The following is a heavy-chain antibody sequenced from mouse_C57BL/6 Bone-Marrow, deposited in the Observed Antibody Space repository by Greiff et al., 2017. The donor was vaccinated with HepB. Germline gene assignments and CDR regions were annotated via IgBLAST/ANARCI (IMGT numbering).Heavy chain of an antibody. J-gene: IGHJ3*01. V-gene: IGHV1-19*01. D-gene: IGHD1-1*01. CDR1: GYTFTDYY. CDR2: INPYNGGT. CDR3: ARERIYYYGLAY. Sequence: EVQLQESGPVLVKPGASVKMSCKASGYTFTDYYMNWVKQSHGKSLEWIGVINPYNGGTSYNQKFKGKATLTVDKSSSTAYMELNSLTSEDSAVYYCARERIYYYGLAYWGQGTLVTVSA.